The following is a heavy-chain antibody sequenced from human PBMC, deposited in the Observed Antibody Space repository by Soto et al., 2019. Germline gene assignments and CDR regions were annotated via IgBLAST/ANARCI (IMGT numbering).Heavy chain of an antibody. CDR1: GLNFDDFA. V-gene: IGHV3-9*01. Sequence: GGSLRLSCAGTGLNFDDFAMHWVRQAPGKGLEWVSGITWNSRVLAYADSVQGRFTISRDNARSSLYLQMDSLRDEDTALYYCAKGRYDFWSPYCFDSWGQGTLVTVPS. CDR3: AKGRYDFWSPYCFDS. J-gene: IGHJ4*02. CDR2: ITWNSRVL. D-gene: IGHD3-3*01.